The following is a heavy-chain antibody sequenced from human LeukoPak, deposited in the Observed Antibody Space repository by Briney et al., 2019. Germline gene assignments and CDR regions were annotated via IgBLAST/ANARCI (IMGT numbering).Heavy chain of an antibody. CDR3: ARDQKIGSGQYDY. D-gene: IGHD6-19*01. V-gene: IGHV3-7*03. Sequence: AGGSLRLSCAVSGFTITNHWMSWVRQAPGKGLEWVANIKQDGSEKYYVDSVKGRFTISRDNGKNSLYLQMNSLRVEDTAVYYCARDQKIGSGQYDYWGQGTLVTVSS. CDR1: GFTITNHW. CDR2: IKQDGSEK. J-gene: IGHJ4*02.